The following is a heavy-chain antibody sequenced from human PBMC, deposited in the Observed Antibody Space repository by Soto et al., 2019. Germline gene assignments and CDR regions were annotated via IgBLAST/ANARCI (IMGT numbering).Heavy chain of an antibody. CDR3: ARVRITSFGVVITHTSNYYYYGMDV. CDR1: GGTFSSYA. CDR2: IIPIFGTA. Sequence: QVQLVQSGAEVKKPGSSVKVSCKASGGTFSSYAISWVRQAPGQGLEWMGGIIPIFGTANYAQKFQGRVTITADESTSTAYMELSSVRSEDTAVYYCARVRITSFGVVITHTSNYYYYGMDVWGQGTTVTVSS. J-gene: IGHJ6*02. V-gene: IGHV1-69*12. D-gene: IGHD3-3*01.